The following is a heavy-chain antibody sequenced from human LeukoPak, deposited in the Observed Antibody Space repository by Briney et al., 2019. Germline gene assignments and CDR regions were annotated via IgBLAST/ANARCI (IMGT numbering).Heavy chain of an antibody. V-gene: IGHV1-2*02. CDR2: INPNSGGT. CDR3: AREMTTVTTLGY. Sequence: VASVKVSCKASGYTFTGYYMHWVRQAPGQGLEWMGWINPNSGGTNYAQKFQGRVTMTRDTSISTAYMEQSRLRSDDTAVYYCAREMTTVTTLGYWGQGTLVTVSS. J-gene: IGHJ4*02. D-gene: IGHD4-17*01. CDR1: GYTFTGYY.